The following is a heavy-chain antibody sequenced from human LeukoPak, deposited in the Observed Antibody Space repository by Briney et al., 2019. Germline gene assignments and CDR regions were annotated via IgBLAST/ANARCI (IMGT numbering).Heavy chain of an antibody. CDR2: INHSGST. Sequence: SETLSLTCAVYGGSFSGYYWSWIRQPPGKGLEWIGEINHSGSTYYNPSLKSRVTISVDTSKNQFSLKLSSVTAADTAVYYCARSYGSGSTIAHWGQGTLVTVSS. D-gene: IGHD3-10*01. CDR1: GGSFSGYY. J-gene: IGHJ4*02. CDR3: ARSYGSGSTIAH. V-gene: IGHV4-34*01.